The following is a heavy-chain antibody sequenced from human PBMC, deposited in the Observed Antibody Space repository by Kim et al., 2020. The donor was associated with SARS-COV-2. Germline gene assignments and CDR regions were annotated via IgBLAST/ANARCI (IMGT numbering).Heavy chain of an antibody. CDR2: IIPILGIA. V-gene: IGHV1-69*04. D-gene: IGHD2-15*01. CDR1: GGTFSSYA. CDR3: ASDSGGYSDYYYYGMDV. Sequence: SVKVSCKASGGTFSSYAISWVRQAPGQGLEWMGRIIPILGIANYAQKFQGRVTITADKSTSTAYMELSSLRSEDTAVYYCASDSGGYSDYYYYGMDVWGQGTTVTVSS. J-gene: IGHJ6*02.